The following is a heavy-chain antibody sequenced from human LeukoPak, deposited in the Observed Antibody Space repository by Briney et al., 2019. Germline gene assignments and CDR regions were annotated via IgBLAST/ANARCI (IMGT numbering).Heavy chain of an antibody. Sequence: SETLSLTCAVYGGSFSGYYWSWIRQPPGKGLEWIGEINHSGSTNYNPSLKSRVTISVDTSKNQFSLKLSSVTAADTAVYCCARGLRLQQPLDAFDIWGQGTMVTVSS. J-gene: IGHJ3*02. CDR3: ARGLRLQQPLDAFDI. D-gene: IGHD6-13*01. CDR2: INHSGST. CDR1: GGSFSGYY. V-gene: IGHV4-34*01.